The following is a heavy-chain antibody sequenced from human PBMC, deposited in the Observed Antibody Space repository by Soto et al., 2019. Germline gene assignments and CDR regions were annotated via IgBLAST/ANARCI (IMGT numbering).Heavy chain of an antibody. Sequence: SVALSLSCPVEWCSCGCYYWSLVRKPPGKGLEWIGEINHSGSTNYNPSLKSRVTISVDTSKNQFSLKLSSVTAADTAVYYCARRIVATIFYYYSGMDVLGQGTTVTVSS. CDR1: WCSCGCYY. V-gene: IGHV4-34*01. J-gene: IGHJ6*02. CDR3: ARRIVATIFYYYSGMDV. CDR2: INHSGST. D-gene: IGHD5-12*01.